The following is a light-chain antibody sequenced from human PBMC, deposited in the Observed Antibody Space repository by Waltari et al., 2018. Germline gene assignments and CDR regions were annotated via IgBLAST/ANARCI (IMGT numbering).Light chain of an antibody. Sequence: EIVMTQSPATLSASPGATISLTCRASQSVNINLAWYQLKPGQAPRLLIHGAATRATGIPARFSGSGSGTEFTLTISSLQSEDFAVYCCQQYKNWPRTFGQGTKVEIK. CDR3: QQYKNWPRT. J-gene: IGKJ1*01. CDR1: QSVNIN. CDR2: GAA. V-gene: IGKV3-15*01.